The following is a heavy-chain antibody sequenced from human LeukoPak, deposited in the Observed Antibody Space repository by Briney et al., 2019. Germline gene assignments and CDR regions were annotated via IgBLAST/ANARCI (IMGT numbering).Heavy chain of an antibody. V-gene: IGHV3-30*04. CDR2: ISYDGSTK. CDR3: ANDNFYDSSGYFGALDI. J-gene: IGHJ3*02. Sequence: GGSLRLSCAASGFTFTNYPIHWVRQAPGKGLEWVTVISYDGSTKYYADSVKGRFTISKDNSKNTLYLQMNTLRAEDTAIYYCANDNFYDSSGYFGALDIWGQGTMVTVSS. D-gene: IGHD3-22*01. CDR1: GFTFTNYP.